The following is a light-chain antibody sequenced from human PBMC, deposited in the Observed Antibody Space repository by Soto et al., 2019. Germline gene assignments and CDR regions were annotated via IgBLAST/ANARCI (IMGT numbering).Light chain of an antibody. CDR2: LGS. V-gene: IGKV2-28*01. Sequence: DIVMSQSPLSLPVTPGEPASISCRSSQSLLYSDGKHYLDWYLQKPGQSPQPLIYLGSNRASGVPDRLSRSASGTDFTLQISRVEAEDVGIYYCMQALQIPPTFGGGTTVDIK. CDR3: MQALQIPPT. J-gene: IGKJ4*01. CDR1: QSLLYSDGKHY.